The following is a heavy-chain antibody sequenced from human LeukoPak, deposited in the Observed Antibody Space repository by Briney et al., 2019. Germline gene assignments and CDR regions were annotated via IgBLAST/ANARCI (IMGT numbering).Heavy chain of an antibody. CDR3: ARDRRGVNDY. CDR1: GGSISSGGYY. D-gene: IGHD3-10*01. CDR2: IYYSGST. Sequence: PSETLSLPCTVSGGSISSGGYYWSWIRQHPGKGLEWIGYIYYSGSTYYNPSLKSRVTILVDTSKNQFSLKLSSVTAADTAVYYCARDRRGVNDYWGQGTLVTVSS. J-gene: IGHJ4*02. V-gene: IGHV4-31*03.